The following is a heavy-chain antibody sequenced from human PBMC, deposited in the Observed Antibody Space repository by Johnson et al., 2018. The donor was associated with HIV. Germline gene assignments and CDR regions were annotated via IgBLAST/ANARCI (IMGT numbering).Heavy chain of an antibody. CDR2: IIFDGVYK. CDR1: GFPFRDSA. CDR3: ARDQSNGWNRGAFDI. V-gene: IGHV3-30*14. J-gene: IGHJ3*02. D-gene: IGHD6-19*01. Sequence: QVQLVESGGGVVQPGTSLTLSCAASGFPFRDSAMHWVRQAPGRGMEWLAVIIFDGVYKHHAESVRGRFTISRDNSKATLYLHMNSLRAEDTAVYYCARDQSNGWNRGAFDIWGQGTMVTVSS.